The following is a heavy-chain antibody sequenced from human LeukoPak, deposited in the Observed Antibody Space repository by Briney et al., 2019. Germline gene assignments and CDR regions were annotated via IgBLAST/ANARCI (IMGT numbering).Heavy chain of an antibody. Sequence: SETLSLTCTVSGGSSSSRNFYWGWIRQPPGKGLEWIGSMYYSGSTYYNPSLQSRVTISVDTSKNQFSLNLSSVTAADTAVYYCARQYYYGSGPSRPFDYWGQGTLVTVSS. CDR2: MYYSGST. J-gene: IGHJ4*02. D-gene: IGHD3-10*01. CDR1: GGSSSSRNFY. V-gene: IGHV4-39*01. CDR3: ARQYYYGSGPSRPFDY.